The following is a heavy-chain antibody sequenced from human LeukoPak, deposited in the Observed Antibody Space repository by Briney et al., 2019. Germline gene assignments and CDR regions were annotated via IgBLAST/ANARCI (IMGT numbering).Heavy chain of an antibody. Sequence: PSETLSLTCTVSGGSISSYYWSWIRQPPGKGLEWIGYIYYSGSTNYNPSLKSRVTISVDTSKNQFSLKLSSVTAADTAVYYCAKHYSSSPLDAFDIWGQGTMVTVSS. CDR3: AKHYSSSPLDAFDI. CDR1: GGSISSYY. D-gene: IGHD6-6*01. CDR2: IYYSGST. V-gene: IGHV4-59*01. J-gene: IGHJ3*02.